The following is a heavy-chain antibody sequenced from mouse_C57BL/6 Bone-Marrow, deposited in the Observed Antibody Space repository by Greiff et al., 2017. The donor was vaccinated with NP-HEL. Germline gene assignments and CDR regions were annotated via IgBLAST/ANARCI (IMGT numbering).Heavy chain of an antibody. CDR1: GYAFSSSW. CDR2: IYPGDGDT. Sequence: VQLQQSGPELVKPGASVKISCKASGYAFSSSWMNWVKQRPGKGLEWIGRIYPGDGDTNYNGKFKGKATLTADKSSSTAYMQLSSLTSEDSAVYFCARAFNWVIDYWGQGTTLTVSS. V-gene: IGHV1-82*01. D-gene: IGHD4-1*01. CDR3: ARAFNWVIDY. J-gene: IGHJ2*01.